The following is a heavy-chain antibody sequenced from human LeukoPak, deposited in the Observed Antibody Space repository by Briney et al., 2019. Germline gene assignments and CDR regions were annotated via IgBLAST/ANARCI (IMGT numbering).Heavy chain of an antibody. J-gene: IGHJ5*02. CDR1: GFTFSDYY. V-gene: IGHV3-11*04. CDR2: IGSSGSTT. Sequence: GGSLRLSCAASGFTFSDYYMSWIRQAPGKGLEWVSYIGSSGSTTYYADSMKGRFTISRDNAKNSLYLQMNSLRAEDTAVYYCARDHSSSSGGWFDPWGQGTLVTVSS. D-gene: IGHD6-6*01. CDR3: ARDHSSSSGGWFDP.